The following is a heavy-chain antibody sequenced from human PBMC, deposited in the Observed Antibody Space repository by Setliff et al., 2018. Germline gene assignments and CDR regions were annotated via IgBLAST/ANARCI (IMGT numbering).Heavy chain of an antibody. V-gene: IGHV4-34*01. D-gene: IGHD6-25*01. CDR3: ARVSGMGSPPYYYYYYGMDV. J-gene: IGHJ6*02. CDR2: IYHSGST. Sequence: SLTCAIYGQSFSDYYWSWVRQPPGKGLEWIGEIYHSGSTNYNPSLKSRVTISVDASKNQFSLKLSSVTAADTAVYYCARVSGMGSPPYYYYYYGMDVWGQGTTVTVPS. CDR1: GQSFSDYY.